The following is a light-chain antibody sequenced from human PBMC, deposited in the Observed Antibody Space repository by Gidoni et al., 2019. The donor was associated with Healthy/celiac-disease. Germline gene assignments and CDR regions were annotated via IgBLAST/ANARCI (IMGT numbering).Light chain of an antibody. V-gene: IGKV3-11*01. J-gene: IGKJ4*01. CDR3: QQRSNWPALT. Sequence: EIVLTQSPATLSLSPGERATLSCRASQLVSSYVAWYQQKPGQAPRLLIYDASNRATGIPARFSGSGSATDFTLTISRLAPEDFAVYYCQQRSNWPALTFGGGTKVEIK. CDR2: DAS. CDR1: QLVSSY.